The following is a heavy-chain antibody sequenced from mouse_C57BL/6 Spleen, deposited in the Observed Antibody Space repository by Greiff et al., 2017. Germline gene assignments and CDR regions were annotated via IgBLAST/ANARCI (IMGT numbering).Heavy chain of an antibody. J-gene: IGHJ3*01. CDR2: IYPGDGDT. D-gene: IGHD2-1*01. Sequence: QVQLQQSGAELVKPGASVKISCKSSGYAFSSSWMNWVKQRPGKGLAWIGQIYPGDGDTNYNGKFKGKATLTADKSSSTAYMQLSSLTSEDSAVYFCARGGNYPAWFAYWGQGTLVTVSA. CDR1: GYAFSSSW. V-gene: IGHV1-80*01. CDR3: ARGGNYPAWFAY.